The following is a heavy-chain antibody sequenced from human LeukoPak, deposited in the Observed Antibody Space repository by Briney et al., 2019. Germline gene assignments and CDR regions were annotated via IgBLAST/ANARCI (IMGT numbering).Heavy chain of an antibody. CDR3: ARDYAGY. V-gene: IGHV1-2*02. D-gene: IGHD3-16*01. CDR2: INPNSGGT. CDR1: GYTFTGYY. J-gene: IGHJ4*02. Sequence: ASVKVSCKASGYTFTGYYMHWVRQAPGQGLEWMGWINPNSGGTNYAQEFQGRVTMTRDTSISTAYMELSRLRSDDTAVYHCARDYAGYWGQGTLVTVSS.